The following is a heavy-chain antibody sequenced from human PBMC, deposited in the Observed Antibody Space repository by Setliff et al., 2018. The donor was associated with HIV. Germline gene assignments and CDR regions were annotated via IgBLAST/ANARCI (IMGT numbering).Heavy chain of an antibody. J-gene: IGHJ5*02. V-gene: IGHV4-59*04. D-gene: IGHD1-26*01. CDR2: IYYSGST. CDR3: ARRTFGSGRIDP. Sequence: SETLSLTCTVSGGSIWNYYWSWIRQPPGKGLEWIGTIYYSGSTYYNPSLKSRLTISVDTSKTQFSLKLSSVTAADTAVYYCARRTFGSGRIDPWGQGTLVTVSS. CDR1: GGSIWNYY.